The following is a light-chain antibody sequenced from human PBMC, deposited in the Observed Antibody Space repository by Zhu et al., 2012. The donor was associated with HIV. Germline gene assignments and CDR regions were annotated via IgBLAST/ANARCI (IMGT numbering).Light chain of an antibody. CDR2: KAS. CDR1: QSITNF. Sequence: DIQMTQSPSTLSASVADRVCITCRASQSITNFLAWYQQKPGTAPKLLIYKASTLESGVPSRFSGSGFGTEFTLTISSLQPDDLGTYYCQQYSDYSTFGQGTKVEFK. V-gene: IGKV1-5*03. J-gene: IGKJ1*01. CDR3: QQYSDYST.